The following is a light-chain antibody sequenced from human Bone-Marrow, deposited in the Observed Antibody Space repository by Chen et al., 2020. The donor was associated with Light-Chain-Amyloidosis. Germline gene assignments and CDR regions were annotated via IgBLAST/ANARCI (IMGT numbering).Light chain of an antibody. Sequence: SYELTQPPSVSVSPGQTARITCSGDDLPTQYAYWYQQKPGQAPVLVIHRDTERPSGISERYSGSSSGTTATLTLSGVQAEDEADYHCQSSDSSGTYEVIFGGGTKLTVL. V-gene: IGLV3-25*03. CDR3: QSSDSSGTYEVI. CDR1: DLPTQY. CDR2: RDT. J-gene: IGLJ2*01.